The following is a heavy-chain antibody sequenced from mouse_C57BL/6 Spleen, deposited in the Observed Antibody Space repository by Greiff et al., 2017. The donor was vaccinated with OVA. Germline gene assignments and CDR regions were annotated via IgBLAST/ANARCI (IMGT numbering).Heavy chain of an antibody. D-gene: IGHD1-1*01. CDR3: AMISGSSYGGYFDV. CDR1: GYTFTSYW. Sequence: QVQLQQPGAELVKPGASVKVSCKASGYTFTSYWMHWVKQRPGQGLEWIGRIHPSDSDTNYNQKFKGKATLTVDTSSSTAYMQLSSLTSEDSAVYYGAMISGSSYGGYFDVWGKGTTVTVSS. CDR2: IHPSDSDT. V-gene: IGHV1-74*01. J-gene: IGHJ1*03.